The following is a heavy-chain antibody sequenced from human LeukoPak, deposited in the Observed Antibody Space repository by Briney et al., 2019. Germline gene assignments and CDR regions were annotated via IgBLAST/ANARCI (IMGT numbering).Heavy chain of an antibody. CDR2: INHSGST. V-gene: IGHV4-34*01. CDR3: ARAYPIYCSGGSCYSGHYFDY. D-gene: IGHD2-15*01. J-gene: IGHJ4*02. CDR1: GGSFSGYY. Sequence: SETLSLTCAVYGGSFSGYYWSWIRQPPGKGLEWIGEINHSGSTNYNPSLKSRVTISVDTSKNQFSLKLSSVTAADTAVYYCARAYPIYCSGGSCYSGHYFDYWGQGTLVTVSS.